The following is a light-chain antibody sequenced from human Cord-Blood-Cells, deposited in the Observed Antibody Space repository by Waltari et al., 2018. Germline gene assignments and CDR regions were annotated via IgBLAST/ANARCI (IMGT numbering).Light chain of an antibody. CDR2: EDN. Sequence: NFMLTQPHSVSESPGKTVTIPCTRSSGSIARNYVQWYQQRPGSSPTTVLYEDNQRPSGVPDRFSGSIDSSSNSASLTIAGLKTEDEADYYCQSYDSSIRVFGGGTKLTVL. CDR1: SGSIARNY. CDR3: QSYDSSIRV. V-gene: IGLV6-57*01. J-gene: IGLJ2*01.